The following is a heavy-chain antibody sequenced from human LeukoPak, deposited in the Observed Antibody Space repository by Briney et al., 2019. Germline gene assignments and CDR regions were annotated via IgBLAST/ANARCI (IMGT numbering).Heavy chain of an antibody. D-gene: IGHD2-15*01. CDR2: ISSSGDRT. CDR3: AKDRRNCGGGSCYSIFDY. V-gene: IGHV3-23*01. CDR1: GFTFSSYA. Sequence: GGSLRLSCAASGFTFSSYAMSWIRQAPGKGLEWVSGISSSGDRTYYADSVKGRFTISRDNFKNTLYLQMKSLRAEDTAVYYCAKDRRNCGGGSCYSIFDYWGQGTLVTVSS. J-gene: IGHJ4*02.